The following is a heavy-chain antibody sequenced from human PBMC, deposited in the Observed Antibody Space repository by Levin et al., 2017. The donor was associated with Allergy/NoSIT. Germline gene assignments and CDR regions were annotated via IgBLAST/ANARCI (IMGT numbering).Heavy chain of an antibody. J-gene: IGHJ4*02. D-gene: IGHD2-15*01. V-gene: IGHV3-23*01. CDR2: VSGSGVGT. Sequence: ETLSLTCAASGFTFSSYAMSWVRQAPGKGLEWVSTVSGSGVGTYYADSVKGRFTISRDNSKNTLYLEMNSLRAEDTAVYYCAKGQCSSGSCRYYFDHWAREPWSPSPQ. CDR3: AKGQCSSGSCRYYFDH. CDR1: GFTFSSYA.